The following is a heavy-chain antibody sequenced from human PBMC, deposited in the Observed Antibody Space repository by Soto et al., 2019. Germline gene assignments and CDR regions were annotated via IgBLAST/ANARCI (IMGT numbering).Heavy chain of an antibody. J-gene: IGHJ4*02. CDR1: GFTFSRYA. CDR3: AKGIAATGRTHYFDY. V-gene: IGHV3-23*01. Sequence: GVPLRLSCTASGFTFSRYAMRWVRQAPGKGLDWVSTISISGLSTYYADSVKGRFTISRDNSKNTLYLQMNSLRAEDTALYYCAKGIAATGRTHYFDYWGQGTLVTVSS. D-gene: IGHD6-13*01. CDR2: ISISGLST.